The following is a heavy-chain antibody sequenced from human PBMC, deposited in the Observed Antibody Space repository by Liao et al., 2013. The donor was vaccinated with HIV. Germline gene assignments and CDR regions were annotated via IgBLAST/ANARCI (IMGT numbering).Heavy chain of an antibody. D-gene: IGHD3-22*01. CDR1: GGSISSGAYY. CDR3: ARATRLNYYDSSGYSRNFDY. CDR2: IYYSGST. Sequence: QVQLQESGPGLVKPSQTLSLTCTVSGGSISSGAYYWSWIRQPPGKGLEWIGYIYYSGSTYYNPSLENRVTISVDTSKNQFSLKLSSVTAADTAVYYCARATRLNYYDSSGYSRNFDYWGQGTLVTVSS. V-gene: IGHV4-30-4*08. J-gene: IGHJ4*02.